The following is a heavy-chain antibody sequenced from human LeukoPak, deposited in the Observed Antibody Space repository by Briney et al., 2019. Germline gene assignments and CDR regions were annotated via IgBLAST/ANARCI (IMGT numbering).Heavy chain of an antibody. CDR1: GFTFSSYG. Sequence: GGSLRLSCAASGFTFSSYGMNWVRQAPGKGLEWVSYLSSSSSTIYYADSVKGRFTISRDNAKNSLYLQMNSLRAEDTAVYYCARGATYAYYQDYWGQGTLVTVSS. CDR2: LSSSSSTI. J-gene: IGHJ4*02. CDR3: ARGATYAYYQDY. D-gene: IGHD1-26*01. V-gene: IGHV3-48*04.